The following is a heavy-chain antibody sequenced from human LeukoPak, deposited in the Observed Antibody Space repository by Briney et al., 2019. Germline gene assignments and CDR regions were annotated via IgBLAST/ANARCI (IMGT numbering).Heavy chain of an antibody. Sequence: GGSLRLSCAASGFTFSSYWMSWVRQAPGKGLEWVANIKQDGSEKYYVDSVKGRFTISRDNAKNSLYLQMNSLRAEDTAVYYCARALGPTADFWSGYYRPQPPDHFDYWGQGTLVTVSS. D-gene: IGHD3-3*01. CDR1: GFTFSSYW. J-gene: IGHJ4*02. V-gene: IGHV3-7*01. CDR3: ARALGPTADFWSGYYRPQPPDHFDY. CDR2: IKQDGSEK.